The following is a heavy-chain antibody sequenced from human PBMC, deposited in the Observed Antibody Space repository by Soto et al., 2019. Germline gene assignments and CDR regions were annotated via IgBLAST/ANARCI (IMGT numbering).Heavy chain of an antibody. V-gene: IGHV3-30*18. Sequence: QVQLVESGGGVVQPGRSLRLSCAASGFTFSSYGMHWVRQAPGKGLEWVAVISYDGSNKYYADSVKGRFTISRDNSKNPLYLQMDSLRAEDTAVYYCAKDLGAVTTPNYYGMDVWGQGTTVTVSS. CDR2: ISYDGSNK. CDR3: AKDLGAVTTPNYYGMDV. D-gene: IGHD4-17*01. CDR1: GFTFSSYG. J-gene: IGHJ6*02.